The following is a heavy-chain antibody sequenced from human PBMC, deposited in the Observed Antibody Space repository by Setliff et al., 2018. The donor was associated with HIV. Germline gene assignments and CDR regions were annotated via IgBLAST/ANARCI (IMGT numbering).Heavy chain of an antibody. D-gene: IGHD7-27*01. CDR2: IYYSGST. CDR1: GGSISSINYY. Sequence: KTSETLSLTCTVSGGSISSINYYWGWIRQPPGKDLEWIGSIYYSGSTYYNPSLKSRVTISVDTSKNQFSLKLSSVTAADTAVYYCARHWDPPWGWFEYWGQGTLVTVSS. CDR3: ARHWDPPWGWFEY. J-gene: IGHJ4*02. V-gene: IGHV4-39*01.